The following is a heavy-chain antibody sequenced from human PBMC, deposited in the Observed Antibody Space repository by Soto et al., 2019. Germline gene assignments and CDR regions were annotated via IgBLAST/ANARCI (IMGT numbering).Heavy chain of an antibody. CDR2: ISAYNGNT. V-gene: IGHV1-18*01. CDR3: ARDFMAFGGVTRGVIDY. D-gene: IGHD3-16*01. CDR1: GYTFTSYG. Sequence: QVQLVQSGAEVKKPGASVKVSCKASGYTFTSYGISWVRQAPGQGLEWMGWISAYNGNTTYAQKLQGRVTMTTDTTTRTAYMELRSLRSDDTAVYYCARDFMAFGGVTRGVIDYWGQGTLVTVSS. J-gene: IGHJ4*02.